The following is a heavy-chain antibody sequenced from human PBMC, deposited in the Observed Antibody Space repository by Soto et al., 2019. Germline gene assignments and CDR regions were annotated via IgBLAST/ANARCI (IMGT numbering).Heavy chain of an antibody. CDR1: GYSFGSFS. CDR2: INAGNGNT. CDR3: ARDGWFSALRIPFGLDV. J-gene: IGHJ6*02. Sequence: GASVKVSCKASGYSFGSFSIHWMRQAPGQRPEWMGLINAGNGNTKYSKNFQGRVTFIRDTSASTAYMELSSLKFEDTAVYYCARDGWFSALRIPFGLDVWGQGTTVTVSS. D-gene: IGHD3-3*01. V-gene: IGHV1-3*01.